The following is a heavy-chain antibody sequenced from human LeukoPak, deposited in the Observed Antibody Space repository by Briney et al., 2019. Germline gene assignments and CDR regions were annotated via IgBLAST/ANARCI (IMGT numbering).Heavy chain of an antibody. Sequence: ASVKVSCKASGYTFIGYSISWVRQAPGQGLEWMGIINPSGCTTSYAQKFQGRVTMTRDTSTSTVYMELSSLSSDDTAVYYCARGAVAGRRFDYWGQGTLVTVSS. J-gene: IGHJ4*02. CDR2: INPSGCTT. CDR3: ARGAVAGRRFDY. D-gene: IGHD6-19*01. CDR1: GYTFIGYS. V-gene: IGHV1-46*01.